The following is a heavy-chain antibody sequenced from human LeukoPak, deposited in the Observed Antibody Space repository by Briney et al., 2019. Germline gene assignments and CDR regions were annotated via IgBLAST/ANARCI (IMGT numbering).Heavy chain of an antibody. J-gene: IGHJ6*03. D-gene: IGHD2-2*01. CDR3: AKDVVVVPFANYFYYMDV. CDR1: GFTFSSYG. CDR2: IRYDGSNN. Sequence: GGSLRLSCAASGFTFSSYGMRWVRQAPGKGLEWVAFIRYDGSNNYYEDSVKGRFTISRDNSKNTLYLQMSSLRAEDTAVYYCAKDVVVVPFANYFYYMDVWGKGTTVTVSS. V-gene: IGHV3-30*02.